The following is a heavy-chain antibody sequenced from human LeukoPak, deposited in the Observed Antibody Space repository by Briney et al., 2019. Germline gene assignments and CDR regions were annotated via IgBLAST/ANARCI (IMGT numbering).Heavy chain of an antibody. CDR1: GYTFTGYY. Sequence: ASVKVSCKASGYTFTGYYMHWVRQAPGQGLEWMGWINTNTGNPTYAQGFTGRFVFSLDTSVSTAYLQISSLKAEDTAVYYCARDVADYDILTGYYIRRRDAFDIWGQGTMVTVSS. V-gene: IGHV7-4-1*02. CDR3: ARDVADYDILTGYYIRRRDAFDI. D-gene: IGHD3-9*01. J-gene: IGHJ3*02. CDR2: INTNTGNP.